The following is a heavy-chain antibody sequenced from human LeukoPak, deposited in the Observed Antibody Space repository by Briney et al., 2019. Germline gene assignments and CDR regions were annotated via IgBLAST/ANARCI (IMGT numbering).Heavy chain of an antibody. CDR2: IIPIFGTA. Sequence: GASVKVSRKASGGTFSSYAISWVRQAPGQGLEWMGGIIPIFGTANYAQKFQGRVTITADESTSTAYMELSSLRSEDTAVYYCARQEGCSSTSCYGDFDYWGQGTLVTVSS. J-gene: IGHJ4*02. D-gene: IGHD2-2*01. CDR1: GGTFSSYA. V-gene: IGHV1-69*13. CDR3: ARQEGCSSTSCYGDFDY.